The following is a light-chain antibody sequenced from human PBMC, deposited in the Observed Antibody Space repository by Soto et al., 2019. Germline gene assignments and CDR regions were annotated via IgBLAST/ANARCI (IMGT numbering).Light chain of an antibody. CDR3: VLYLGGGISV. CDR2: NTN. Sequence: QTVVTQGPSFSVSPGGTVTLTCGLNSGSVSTSFFPYWYQQTPGQAPRTLIYNTNTRSSGVPDRFSGSILANKAALTITGAQADDESDYYCVLYLGGGISVFGGGTKLTVL. J-gene: IGLJ3*02. CDR1: SGSVSTSFF. V-gene: IGLV8-61*01.